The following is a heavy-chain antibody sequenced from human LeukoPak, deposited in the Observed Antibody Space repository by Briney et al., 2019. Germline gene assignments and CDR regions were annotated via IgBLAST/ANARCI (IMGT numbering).Heavy chain of an antibody. D-gene: IGHD3-22*01. J-gene: IGHJ4*02. CDR3: ARDLSNDSSGYYYPDY. CDR1: GYTFTSYY. CDR2: INPSGGST. Sequence: GASVKVSCKASGYTFTSYYMHWVRQAPGQGLEWMGIINPSGGSTSYAQKFQGRVTMTRDTSTSTVYMELSSLRSEDTAVYYCARDLSNDSSGYYYPDYWGQGTLVTVSS. V-gene: IGHV1-46*01.